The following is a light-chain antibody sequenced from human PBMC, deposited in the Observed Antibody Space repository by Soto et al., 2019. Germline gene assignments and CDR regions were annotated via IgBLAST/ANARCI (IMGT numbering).Light chain of an antibody. CDR3: QQRSNLWT. Sequence: EIVLTQSPATLSLSPGERATLSCMASQSVSTYLAWYQQKPGQAPRLLIYDASNRATGIPARFSGSGSGTDFTLTISSLEPEDFAVYYCQQRSNLWTVGQGTKVEIK. CDR2: DAS. CDR1: QSVSTY. V-gene: IGKV3-11*01. J-gene: IGKJ1*01.